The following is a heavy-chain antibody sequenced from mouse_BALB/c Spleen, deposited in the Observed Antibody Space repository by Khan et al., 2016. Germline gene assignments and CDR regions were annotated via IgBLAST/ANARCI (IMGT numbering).Heavy chain of an antibody. V-gene: IGHV1-7*01. J-gene: IGHJ3*01. D-gene: IGHD2-10*02. CDR1: GYTFTNYW. CDR3: ARREYGNYGVAY. CDR2: INPSTAYT. Sequence: QVRLQQSGAELAKPGASVKMSCKASGYTFTNYWIHWVKQRPGQGLEWIGYINPSTAYTEYKQKFKDKATLTADKSSSTAYMQLSSLTSEDAAVYYCARREYGNYGVAYWGQGTLVTVSA.